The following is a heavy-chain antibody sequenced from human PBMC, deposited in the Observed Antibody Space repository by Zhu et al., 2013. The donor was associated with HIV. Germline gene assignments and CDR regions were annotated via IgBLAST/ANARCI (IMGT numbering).Heavy chain of an antibody. D-gene: IGHD5-18*01. CDR3: ARGKRGYNSGYPSYYYYVLDV. J-gene: IGHJ6*02. Sequence: QVQLVQSGAEVKKPGSSVKVSCKVSGGSFSSFGISWLRQAPGQGLEWMGGIVPVFGTPKYLKKFQGRVTITADESTSTAYMELSSLRSEDTAVYYCARGKRGYNSGYPSYYYYVLDVWAKGPRSPSP. CDR1: GGSFSSFG. V-gene: IGHV1-69*01. CDR2: IVPVFGTP.